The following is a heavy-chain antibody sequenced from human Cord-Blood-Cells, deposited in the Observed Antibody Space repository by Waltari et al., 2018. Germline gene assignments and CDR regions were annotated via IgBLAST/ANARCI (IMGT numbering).Heavy chain of an antibody. J-gene: IGHJ4*02. D-gene: IGHD3-10*01. CDR1: GSTFTSYD. CDR2: MNPNSGNT. V-gene: IGHV1-8*01. Sequence: QVQLVQSGAEVKKPGASVKVSCKASGSTFTSYDINWVRQATGQGLEWMGWMNPNSGNTGYAQKFQGRVTMTRNTSISTAYMELSSLRSEDTAVYYCARDYYGSGSYYLYYFDYWGQGTLVTVSS. CDR3: ARDYYGSGSYYLYYFDY.